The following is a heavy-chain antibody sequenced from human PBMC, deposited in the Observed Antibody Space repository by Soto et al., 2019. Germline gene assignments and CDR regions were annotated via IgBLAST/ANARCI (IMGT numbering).Heavy chain of an antibody. CDR2: IYPGDSDT. J-gene: IGHJ6*02. D-gene: IGHD6-13*01. V-gene: IGHV5-51*01. CDR1: GYSFTSYW. CDR3: ARHAHSSSWGYGMDV. Sequence: PGESLKISCKGSGYSFTSYWIGWVRQMPGKGLEWMGIIYPGDSDTRYSPSFQGQVTISADKSISTAYLQWSSLKASDTAMYYCARHAHSSSWGYGMDVWGQGTTVTVSS.